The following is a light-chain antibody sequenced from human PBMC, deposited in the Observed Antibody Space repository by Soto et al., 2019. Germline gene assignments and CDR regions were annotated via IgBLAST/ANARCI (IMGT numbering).Light chain of an antibody. CDR2: GVS. J-gene: IGLJ3*02. CDR1: SSDVGAYNY. Sequence: QSALTQPASVSGSPGQSITISCTGTSSDVGAYNYVSWYQHHPGKAPKVMIYGVSNRPSGVSNRFSGSKSGNTASLTISGLQAEDEADYYCISLASSSTPWVFGGGTKLTVL. CDR3: ISLASSSTPWV. V-gene: IGLV2-14*01.